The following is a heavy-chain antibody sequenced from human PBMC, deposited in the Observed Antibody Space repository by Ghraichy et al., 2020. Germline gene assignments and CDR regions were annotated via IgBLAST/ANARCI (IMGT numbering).Heavy chain of an antibody. V-gene: IGHV3-33*01. CDR3: ARVVAGSYGMDV. Sequence: GGSLRLSCAASGFTFSSYGMHWVRQAPGKGLEWVAVIWYDGSNNYYADSVKGRFTISRDNSKNTLYLQMNSLRAEDTAVYYCARVVAGSYGMDVWGQGTTVTVSS. CDR2: IWYDGSNN. D-gene: IGHD6-19*01. J-gene: IGHJ6*02. CDR1: GFTFSSYG.